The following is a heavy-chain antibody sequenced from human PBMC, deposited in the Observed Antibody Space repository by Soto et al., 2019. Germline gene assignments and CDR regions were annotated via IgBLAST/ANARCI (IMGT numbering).Heavy chain of an antibody. V-gene: IGHV1-69*01. D-gene: IGHD1-26*01. CDR3: ARGSEAGYSGSLEYFQY. CDR1: GDTFSSYT. CDR2: IIPLFDTA. J-gene: IGHJ1*01. Sequence: QVLLVQSGAELRKPGSSVKVSCESSGDTFSSYTFSWLRQAPGEGLEWMGGIIPLFDTANYPQRFQGRVTITADESTSTVYMELSSLGSEDTALYYCARGSEAGYSGSLEYFQYWGQGTLLNVSS.